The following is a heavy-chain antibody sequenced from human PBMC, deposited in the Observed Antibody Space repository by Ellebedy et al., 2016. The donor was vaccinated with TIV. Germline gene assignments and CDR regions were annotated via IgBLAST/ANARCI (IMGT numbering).Heavy chain of an antibody. Sequence: AASVKVSCKASGGTFGTYAITWVRQAPGQGLEWMGGFIPGLEMAKYAQKFQGRVTITVDKSASTAYMELSSVRSEDTAVYYCARESGYHSGSYYRALDYWGQGTLVTVSS. CDR3: ARESGYHSGSYYRALDY. CDR2: FIPGLEMA. V-gene: IGHV1-69*10. D-gene: IGHD3-10*01. J-gene: IGHJ4*02. CDR1: GGTFGTYA.